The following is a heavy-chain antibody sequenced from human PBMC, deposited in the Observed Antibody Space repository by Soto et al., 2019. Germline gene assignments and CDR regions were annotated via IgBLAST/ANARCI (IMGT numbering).Heavy chain of an antibody. Sequence: QVQLVQSGAEVKKPGSSVKVSCKISGGTFSRYSISWVRQAPGQGLEWMGGLVPIFGTRNYAQKFQDRVTITADESATTAHMELSNLRSEDTAVYYCARPYEGGYSSNNHYYYALDVWGQGTAVTVSS. V-gene: IGHV1-69*01. D-gene: IGHD3-22*01. CDR3: ARPYEGGYSSNNHYYYALDV. CDR2: LVPIFGTR. J-gene: IGHJ6*02. CDR1: GGTFSRYS.